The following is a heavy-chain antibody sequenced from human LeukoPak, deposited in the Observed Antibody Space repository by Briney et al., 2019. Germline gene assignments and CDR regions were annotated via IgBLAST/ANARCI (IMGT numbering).Heavy chain of an antibody. CDR2: ISYDGGNK. J-gene: IGHJ4*02. D-gene: IGHD6-6*01. V-gene: IGHV3-30-3*01. CDR1: GVTFSSYA. CDR3: ASSPPVH. Sequence: LGGSLRLSCAASGVTFSSYAMHWVRQAPGKGLEWVAVISYDGGNKYYADSVKGRFTISRDNSKNTLYLQMNSLRAEDTAVYYCASSPPVHWGQGTLVTVSS.